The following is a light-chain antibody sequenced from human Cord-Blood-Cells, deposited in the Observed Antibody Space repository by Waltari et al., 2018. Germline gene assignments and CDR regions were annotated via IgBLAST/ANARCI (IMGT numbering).Light chain of an antibody. CDR1: SSAVGRSHL. CDR3: CSYAGSSTLV. J-gene: IGLJ3*02. Sequence: QSALTQPASVSGSPGQSITISCTGTSSAVGRSHLVSWYQQHPGKAPKLMIYEGSKRPSGVSNRCSGSKSGNTASLTISGLQAEDEADYYCCSYAGSSTLVFGGGTKLTVL. V-gene: IGLV2-23*01. CDR2: EGS.